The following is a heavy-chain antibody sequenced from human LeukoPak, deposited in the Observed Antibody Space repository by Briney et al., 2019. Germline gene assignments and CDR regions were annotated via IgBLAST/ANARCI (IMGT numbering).Heavy chain of an antibody. CDR2: IKQDGSEK. V-gene: IGHV3-7*01. CDR1: GFTFSNYW. CDR3: ARGDRGTAAGNNWFNP. J-gene: IGHJ5*02. D-gene: IGHD6-13*01. Sequence: GGSLRLSCAASGFTFSNYWMSWVRQAPGKGLEWVANIKQDGSEKYYVDSVKGRFTISRDNAKNSLYLQMNSLRVEDTAVYYCARGDRGTAAGNNWFNPWGQGTLVTVSS.